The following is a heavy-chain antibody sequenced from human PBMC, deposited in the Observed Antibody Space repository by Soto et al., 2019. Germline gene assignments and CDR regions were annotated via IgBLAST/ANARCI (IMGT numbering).Heavy chain of an antibody. CDR3: ARGGKGSGYIGYE. V-gene: IGHV4-34*01. D-gene: IGHD5-12*01. CDR1: GGSFIGYY. J-gene: IGHJ1*01. Sequence: QVQLQQWGAGLLKPSETLSLTCAVYGGSFIGYYWSWIRQPPGKGLEWIGEINHSGSTNYNPSLKSRVTISVDTSKNQFSLKLNSVTAADTAVYYCARGGKGSGYIGYEWGQGTLVTVSS. CDR2: INHSGST.